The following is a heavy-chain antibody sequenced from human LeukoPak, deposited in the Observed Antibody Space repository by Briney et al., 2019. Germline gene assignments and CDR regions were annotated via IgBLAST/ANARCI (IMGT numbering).Heavy chain of an antibody. J-gene: IGHJ4*02. CDR3: ATLIAAAGWDFDY. CDR1: GYTLTELS. Sequence: ASVKVSCKVSGYTLTELSMHWVRQAPGKGLEWRGGFDPEDGETIYAQKFQGRVTMTEDTSTDTAYMELSSLRSEDTAVYYCATLIAAAGWDFDYWGQGTLVTVSS. CDR2: FDPEDGET. D-gene: IGHD6-13*01. V-gene: IGHV1-24*01.